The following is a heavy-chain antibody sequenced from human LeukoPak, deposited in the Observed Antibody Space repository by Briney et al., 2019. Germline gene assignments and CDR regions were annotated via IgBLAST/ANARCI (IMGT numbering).Heavy chain of an antibody. CDR2: INSSSSYT. J-gene: IGHJ4*02. Sequence: GGSLRLSCAASGFTFSDYYMSWIRQAPGKGLEWVSYINSSSSYTNYADSVKGRFTISRDNSKNTLYLQMNSLRAEDTAVYYCARRRSGTPDYWGQGTLVTVSS. CDR3: ARRRSGTPDY. V-gene: IGHV3-11*06. D-gene: IGHD6-13*01. CDR1: GFTFSDYY.